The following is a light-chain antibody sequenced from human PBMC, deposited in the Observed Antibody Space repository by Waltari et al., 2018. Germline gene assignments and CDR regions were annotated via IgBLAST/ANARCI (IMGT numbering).Light chain of an antibody. CDR2: AVR. Sequence: QSALTQAASVSGSPGQTITISCSGSMNDIGSYDFVSWFRQHPGKAPTLLLYAVRNRPWGISNRCSGSKSGYTASLTISGLQAEDEADYYCSSYTTSSTWVFGGGTRVTVL. CDR1: MNDIGSYDF. V-gene: IGLV2-14*03. J-gene: IGLJ3*02. CDR3: SSYTTSSTWV.